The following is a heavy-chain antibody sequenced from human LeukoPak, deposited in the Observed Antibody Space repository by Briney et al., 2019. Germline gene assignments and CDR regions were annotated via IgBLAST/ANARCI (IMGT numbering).Heavy chain of an antibody. Sequence: SETLSLICAVYGGSFSGYYWSWIRQPPGKGLEWIGEINHSRSTHYNPSLKSRVTMSVDTSRNQLSLKLSSVTAADTAVYYCARGRYCSSTSCSNWFGPWGQGTLVTVSS. CDR3: ARGRYCSSTSCSNWFGP. D-gene: IGHD2-2*01. CDR1: GGSFSGYY. CDR2: INHSRST. J-gene: IGHJ5*02. V-gene: IGHV4-34*01.